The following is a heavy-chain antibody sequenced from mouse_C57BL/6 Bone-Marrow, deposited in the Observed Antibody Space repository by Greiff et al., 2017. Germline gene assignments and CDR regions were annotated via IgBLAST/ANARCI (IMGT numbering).Heavy chain of an antibody. CDR1: GYTFTSYW. CDR3: ARGPAWFAY. V-gene: IGHV1-64*01. CDR2: IHPNSGST. J-gene: IGHJ3*01. Sequence: QVQLQQPGAELVKPGASVKLSCKASGYTFTSYWMHWVKQRPGQGLEWIGMIHPNSGSTNYNEKFKDKATLTVDKSSSTAYMQLSSLTSEDSAVYYWARGPAWFAYWGQGTLVTVSA.